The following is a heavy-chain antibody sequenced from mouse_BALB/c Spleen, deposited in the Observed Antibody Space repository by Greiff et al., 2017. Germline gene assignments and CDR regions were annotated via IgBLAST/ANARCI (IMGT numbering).Heavy chain of an antibody. Sequence: EVKLMESGGGLVKPGGSLKLSCAASGFTFSDYYMYWVRQTPEKRLEWVATISDGGSYTYYPDSVKGRFTISRDNAKNNLYLQMSSLKSEDTAMYYCARDPKVRRSYYAMDYWGQGTSVTVSS. CDR2: ISDGGSYT. V-gene: IGHV5-4*02. CDR3: ARDPKVRRSYYAMDY. CDR1: GFTFSDYY. J-gene: IGHJ4*01. D-gene: IGHD2-14*01.